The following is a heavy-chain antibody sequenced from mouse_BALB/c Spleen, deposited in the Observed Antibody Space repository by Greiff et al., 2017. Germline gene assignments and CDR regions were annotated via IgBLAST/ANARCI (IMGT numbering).Heavy chain of an antibody. CDR2: IYPGDGDT. V-gene: IGHV1-80*01. CDR1: GYAFSSYW. Sequence: VKLQESGAELVRPGSSVKISCKASGYAFSSYWMNWVKQRPGQGLEWIGQIYPGDGDTNYNGKFKGKATLTADKSSSTAYMQLSSLTSEDSAVYFCARSDGSSHWYFDVWGAGTTVTVSS. D-gene: IGHD1-1*01. J-gene: IGHJ1*01. CDR3: ARSDGSSHWYFDV.